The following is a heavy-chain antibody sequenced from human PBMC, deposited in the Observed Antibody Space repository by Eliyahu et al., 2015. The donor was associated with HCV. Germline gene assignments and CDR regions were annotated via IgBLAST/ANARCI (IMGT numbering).Heavy chain of an antibody. V-gene: IGHV1-69*01. CDR2: IIPIFGTA. CDR1: GGTFSSYA. Sequence: EVKKPGSSVKVSCKASGGTFSSYAISWVRQAPGQGLEWMGGIIPIFGTANYAQKFQGRVTITADESTSTAYMELSSLRSEHHTAVYYCASPGITVAGREPDYYYGMDVWGQGTTVTVSS. D-gene: IGHD6-19*01. CDR3: ASPGITVAGREPDYYYGMDV. J-gene: IGHJ6*02.